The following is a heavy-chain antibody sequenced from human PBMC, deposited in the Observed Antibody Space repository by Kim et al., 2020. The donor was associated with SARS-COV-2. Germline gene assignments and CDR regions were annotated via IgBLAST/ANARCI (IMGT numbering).Heavy chain of an antibody. V-gene: IGHV3-53*01. CDR2: IYSGGST. D-gene: IGHD3-22*01. CDR3: ARDPHYYDSSGYYSYFDY. J-gene: IGHJ4*02. CDR1: GFTVSSNY. Sequence: GGSLRLSCAASGFTVSSNYMSWVRQAPGKGLEWVSVIYSGGSTYYADSVKGRFTISRDNSKNTLYLQMNSLRAEDTAVYYCARDPHYYDSSGYYSYFDYWGQGTLVTVSS.